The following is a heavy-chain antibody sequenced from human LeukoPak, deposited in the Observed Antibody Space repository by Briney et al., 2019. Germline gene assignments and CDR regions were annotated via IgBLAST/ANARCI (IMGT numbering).Heavy chain of an antibody. D-gene: IGHD3-3*01. CDR2: IYYSGST. CDR1: GGSISSYY. J-gene: IGHJ5*02. CDR3: ARGSPYYDFWSGYYKTNNWFDP. V-gene: IGHV4-59*06. Sequence: SETLSLTCTVSGGSISSYYWSWVRQHPGKGLEWIGYIYYSGSTYYNPSLKSRVTISVDMSKNQFSLKLSSVTAADTAVYYCARGSPYYDFWSGYYKTNNWFDPWGQGTLVTVSS.